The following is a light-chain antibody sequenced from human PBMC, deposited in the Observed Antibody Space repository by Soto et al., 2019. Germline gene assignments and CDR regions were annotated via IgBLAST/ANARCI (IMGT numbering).Light chain of an antibody. CDR3: SSYAGSHNLV. J-gene: IGLJ2*01. CDR1: SSDVGGYNY. CDR2: EVS. V-gene: IGLV2-8*01. Sequence: QSALTQPPSASGSPGQSVTISCTGTSSDVGGYNYVSWYQQHPGKAPKLMIYEVSKRPSGVPDRFSGSKPGNTASLTVSGLQAEDEADYYCSSYAGSHNLVFGGGTKVTVL.